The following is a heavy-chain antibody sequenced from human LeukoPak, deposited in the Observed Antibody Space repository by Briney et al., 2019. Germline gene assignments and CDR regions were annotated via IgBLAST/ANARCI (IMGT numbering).Heavy chain of an antibody. J-gene: IGHJ4*02. CDR3: AGEGVAAYFDY. CDR1: GGSLSTYY. Sequence: PSETLSLTSALSGGSLSTYYWSWIRPPPGKGLEWIGYIYYSGSTNCNPSLKSLVTISVDTSKNQFSLKLSSVTAADTAVYYCAGEGVAAYFDYWGQGTLVTVSS. D-gene: IGHD2-15*01. V-gene: IGHV4-59*01. CDR2: IYYSGST.